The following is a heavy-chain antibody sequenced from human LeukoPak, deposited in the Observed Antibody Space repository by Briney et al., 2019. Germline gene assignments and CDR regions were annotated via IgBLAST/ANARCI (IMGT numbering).Heavy chain of an antibody. V-gene: IGHV3-13*01. CDR3: VRQKKSHGNFDY. CDR1: GFTFSDHA. CDR2: VGIAADT. Sequence: GGSLRLSCAASGFTFSDHAMHWVRQAPGKGLEWVSAVGIAADTFYPGSVKGRFTISRENAKNSLYLQMNSLRVEDTAVYYCVRQKKSHGNFDYWGQGTQVTVS. J-gene: IGHJ4*02. D-gene: IGHD1-26*01.